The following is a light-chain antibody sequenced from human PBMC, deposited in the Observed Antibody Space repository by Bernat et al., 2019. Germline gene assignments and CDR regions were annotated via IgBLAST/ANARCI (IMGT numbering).Light chain of an antibody. Sequence: EIVMTQSPGTLSVSPGKSATLSCRASQSISSNLAWYQQKPGQAPRVLIYGTSTRATGVPARFSGSGSGTEFTLTISSLQSEDFAVYYCQQYNNWPGTFGQGTKLKIK. CDR3: QQYNNWPGT. V-gene: IGKV3-15*01. J-gene: IGKJ2*01. CDR1: QSISSN. CDR2: GTS.